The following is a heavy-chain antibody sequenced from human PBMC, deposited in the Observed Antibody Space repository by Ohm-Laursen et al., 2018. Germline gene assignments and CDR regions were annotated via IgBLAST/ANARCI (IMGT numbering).Heavy chain of an antibody. CDR3: AKDMSGSYQFDC. CDR1: GFTFDDYA. V-gene: IGHV3-9*01. Sequence: SLRLSCAASGFTFDDYAMHWVRQAPGKGLEWVSGISWNSGSIGYADSVKGRFTISRDNAKNSLYLQMNSLRAEDTALYYCAKDMSGSYQFDCWGQGTLVTVSS. D-gene: IGHD1-26*01. CDR2: ISWNSGSI. J-gene: IGHJ4*02.